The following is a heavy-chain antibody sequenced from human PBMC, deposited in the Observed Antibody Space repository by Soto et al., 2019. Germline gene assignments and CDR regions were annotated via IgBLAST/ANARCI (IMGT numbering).Heavy chain of an antibody. D-gene: IGHD6-19*01. J-gene: IGHJ5*02. V-gene: IGHV4-34*01. CDR3: ARGLFSSGWCSYFDP. Sequence: WTWIRQSPGKGLEWIGEISQSGFTNYKPSPESRVTLSVDTSKSEFSLHLTSMTAADTALYYCARGLFSSGWCSYFDPWGQGTPVTVSS. CDR2: ISQSGFT.